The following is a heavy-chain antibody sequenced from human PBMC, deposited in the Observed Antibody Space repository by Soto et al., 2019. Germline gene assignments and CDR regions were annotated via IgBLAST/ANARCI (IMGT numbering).Heavy chain of an antibody. CDR1: GGGFTTYT. Sequence: SVKVSCKASGGGFTTYTVSWVRQAPGQGLEWMGRVIPIIDRANYARKFQGRVTITADKSTSTAYLKLSGLTSEDTAVYFCARDGVGSTPSFDFWGQGTLVTVSS. CDR2: VIPIIDRA. D-gene: IGHD1-26*01. CDR3: ARDGVGSTPSFDF. V-gene: IGHV1-69*08. J-gene: IGHJ4*02.